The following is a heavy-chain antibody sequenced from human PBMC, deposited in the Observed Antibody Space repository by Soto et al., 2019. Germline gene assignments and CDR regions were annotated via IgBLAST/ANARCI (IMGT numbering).Heavy chain of an antibody. D-gene: IGHD1-1*01. Sequence: EVQLLESGGKLVQPGGSLTLSCAASGFTFSTYAMAWVRQAPGKGLEWVSGVSASGLNTDYADPVKGRFYISRDNSKNTVSLHMNSLRAEDTALYYCANDRPRRTSGYFFEYWGQGRPVSVSS. J-gene: IGHJ4*02. CDR2: VSASGLNT. CDR3: ANDRPRRTSGYFFEY. CDR1: GFTFSTYA. V-gene: IGHV3-23*01.